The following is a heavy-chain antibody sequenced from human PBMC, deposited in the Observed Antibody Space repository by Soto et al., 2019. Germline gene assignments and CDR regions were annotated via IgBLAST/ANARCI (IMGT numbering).Heavy chain of an antibody. Sequence: LRLSCTASGFNFNTYYMTWVRQAPGKGLEWVANIKEDGSEQYYVDSVRGRFTISRDNTKKSLYLQMNSLRGEDTAVYYCAREGELRFSMVRGRLTSGNHRNGVGVWGQGTTVTVSS. D-gene: IGHD3-10*01. CDR3: AREGELRFSMVRGRLTSGNHRNGVGV. J-gene: IGHJ6*02. V-gene: IGHV3-7*01. CDR1: GFNFNTYY. CDR2: IKEDGSEQ.